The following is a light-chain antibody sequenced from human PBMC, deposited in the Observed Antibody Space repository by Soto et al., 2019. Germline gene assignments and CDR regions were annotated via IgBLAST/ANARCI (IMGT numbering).Light chain of an antibody. CDR3: VLYMGSGIWV. V-gene: IGLV8-61*01. CDR1: SGSVSTNYY. Sequence: QAVVTQEPSFSVSPGGTVTLTCGLSSGSVSTNYYPSWYQQTPGQAPRTLIYSTNTRSSGVPDRFSGSILGNKAALTITGAQVDDESDYYCVLYMGSGIWVFGGGTQLTVL. CDR2: STN. J-gene: IGLJ3*02.